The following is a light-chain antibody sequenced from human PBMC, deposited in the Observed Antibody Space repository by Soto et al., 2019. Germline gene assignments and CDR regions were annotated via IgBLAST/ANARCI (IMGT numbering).Light chain of an antibody. CDR2: DVS. V-gene: IGLV2-14*01. CDR3: SSYTSSSTLYV. CDR1: SSDVGGYNY. Sequence: VLTPPASVSWSPGQSITISCTGTSSDVGGYNYVSWYQQHPGKAPKLMIYDVSNRPSGVSNRFSGSKSGNTASLTTSGLQAEDEADYYCSSYTSSSTLYVFGTGTKVTVL. J-gene: IGLJ1*01.